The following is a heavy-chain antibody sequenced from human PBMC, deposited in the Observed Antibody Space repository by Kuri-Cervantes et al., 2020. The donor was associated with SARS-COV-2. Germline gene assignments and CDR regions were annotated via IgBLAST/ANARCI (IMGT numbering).Heavy chain of an antibody. Sequence: LRLSCTVSGGSISSSSYYWGWIRQPPGKGLEWIGYIYYSGSTNYNPSLKSRVTISVDTSKNQLSLKLSSVTAADTAVYYCARGGRVVTAIIPLDPWGQGTLVTVSS. CDR1: GGSISSSSYY. V-gene: IGHV4-30-4*08. CDR3: ARGGRVVTAIIPLDP. J-gene: IGHJ5*02. CDR2: IYYSGST. D-gene: IGHD2-21*02.